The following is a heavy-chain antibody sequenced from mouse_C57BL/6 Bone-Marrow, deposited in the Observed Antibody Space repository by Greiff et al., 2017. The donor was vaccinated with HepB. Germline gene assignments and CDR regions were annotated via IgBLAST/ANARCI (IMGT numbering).Heavy chain of an antibody. D-gene: IGHD1-1*01. CDR2: INYDGSST. CDR1: GFTFSDYY. V-gene: IGHV5-16*01. CDR3: ARVTVVATDWYFDV. Sequence: EVKLVESEGGLVQPGSSMKLSCTASGFTFSDYYMAWVRQVPEKGLEWVANINYDGSSTYYLDSLKSRFIISRDNAKNILYLQMSSLKSEDTATYYCARVTVVATDWYFDVWGTGTTVTVSS. J-gene: IGHJ1*03.